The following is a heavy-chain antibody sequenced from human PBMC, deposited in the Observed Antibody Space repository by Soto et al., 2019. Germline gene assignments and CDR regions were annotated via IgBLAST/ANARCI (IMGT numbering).Heavy chain of an antibody. CDR2: ISASTGNT. CDR1: GYTFASYA. V-gene: IGHV1-18*01. CDR3: ARDPPPPDS. J-gene: IGHJ4*02. Sequence: QVQLVQSGAEVKKPGASVKVSCKASGYTFASYAISWMRQAPGQGREWMGWISASTGNTNYAQELQGRVTMTTDPTTSTAYMELRSRRSDDTAVYYCARDPPPPDSGGQGTLVTVSS.